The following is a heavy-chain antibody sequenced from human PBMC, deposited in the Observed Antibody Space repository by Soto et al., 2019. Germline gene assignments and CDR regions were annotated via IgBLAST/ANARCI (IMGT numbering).Heavy chain of an antibody. CDR1: GGSISSYY. Sequence: PSETLSLTCTVSGGSISSYYWSWIRQPPGKGLAWIGYIYYSGSTNYNPSLKSRVTISVDTSKNQFSLKLSSVTAADTAVYYCAGGGAAAAYYGMDVWGQGTTVTVS. CDR2: IYYSGST. D-gene: IGHD6-13*01. V-gene: IGHV4-59*08. CDR3: AGGGAAAAYYGMDV. J-gene: IGHJ6*02.